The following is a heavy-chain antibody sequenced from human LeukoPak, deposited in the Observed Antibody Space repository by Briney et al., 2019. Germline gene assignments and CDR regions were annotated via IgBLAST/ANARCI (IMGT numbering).Heavy chain of an antibody. V-gene: IGHV4-30-2*01. D-gene: IGHD6-19*01. CDR1: GGSISSGGYY. J-gene: IGHJ4*02. Sequence: SQTLSLTCTVSGGSISSGGYYWSWIRQPPGKGLEWIGYIYHSGSTYYNPSLKSRVTISVDTSKNQFSLKLSSVTAADTAVYYCAREPPIAVAEKGYYFDYWGQGTLVTVSS. CDR3: AREPPIAVAEKGYYFDY. CDR2: IYHSGST.